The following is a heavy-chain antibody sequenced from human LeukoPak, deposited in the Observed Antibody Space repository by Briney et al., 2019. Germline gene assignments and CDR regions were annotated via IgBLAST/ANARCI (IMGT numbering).Heavy chain of an antibody. CDR2: LYSSENI. J-gene: IGHJ4*02. CDR1: GGSFNNGISN. CDR3: ARTYSSGWYRYFDY. D-gene: IGHD6-19*01. V-gene: IGHV4-61*02. Sequence: SETLSLTCTVSGGSFNNGISNWSWIRQPAGKGLEWIGLLYSSENINYNPSLKSRVTISLDTSKNQFSLRLSSVTAADTAVYYCARTYSSGWYRYFDYWGQGILVTVSS.